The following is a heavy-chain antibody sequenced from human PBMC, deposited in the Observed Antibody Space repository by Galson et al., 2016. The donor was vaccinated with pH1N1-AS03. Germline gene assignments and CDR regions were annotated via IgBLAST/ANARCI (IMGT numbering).Heavy chain of an antibody. V-gene: IGHV3-30*18. CDR2: ISFDGTNK. Sequence: SLRLSCAASGFTISNFGMLWVRQAPGQGLEWVAIISFDGTNKYYADSVKGRFSISRDNSKNTLFLQMSALRAEDTAVYYCANDFNCDFWSGYSFYWGQGALVTVSS. CDR3: ANDFNCDFWSGYSFY. J-gene: IGHJ4*02. CDR1: GFTISNFG. D-gene: IGHD3-3*01.